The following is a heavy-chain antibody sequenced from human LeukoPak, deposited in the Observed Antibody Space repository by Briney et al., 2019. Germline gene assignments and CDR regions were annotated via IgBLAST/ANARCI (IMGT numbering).Heavy chain of an antibody. Sequence: GGSLRLSCAASGFTFSSHRLSWVRQAPGKGLEWVANIKTDGSDKNYVDSVKGRFTISRDNAKNSLYLQMNSLRAEDTAVYYCANYYAGSGYYIWGQGTLVIVSS. D-gene: IGHD3-22*01. CDR1: GFTFSSHR. V-gene: IGHV3-7*01. CDR2: IKTDGSDK. J-gene: IGHJ4*02. CDR3: ANYYAGSGYYI.